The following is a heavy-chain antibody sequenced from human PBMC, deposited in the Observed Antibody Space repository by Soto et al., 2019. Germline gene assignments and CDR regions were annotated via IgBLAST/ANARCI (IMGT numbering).Heavy chain of an antibody. CDR2: INPRSGGT. J-gene: IGHJ4*02. CDR1: GYTFTSHH. CDR3: CSLDYGQWY. D-gene: IGHD3-10*01. Sequence: QVQLVQSGAEVKKPGASVKVSCKASGYTFTSHHMHWVRQVPGEGLDWMGMINPRSGGTNSPLKFQGRVTITRDTSTSTVYMELSSLRSEDTAVYYCCSLDYGQWYWGQGTLVTVSS. V-gene: IGHV1-46*03.